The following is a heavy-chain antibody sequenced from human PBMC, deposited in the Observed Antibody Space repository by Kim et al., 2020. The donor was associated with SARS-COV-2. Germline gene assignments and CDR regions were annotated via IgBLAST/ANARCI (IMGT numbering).Heavy chain of an antibody. D-gene: IGHD3-22*01. J-gene: IGHJ4*02. V-gene: IGHV1-69*01. CDR3: ARVGYYYDSRAPMDY. Sequence: QKFQGRVTITADESTSTVCMELSSLRSEETAVYYCARVGYYYDSRAPMDYWGQGTLVTVSS.